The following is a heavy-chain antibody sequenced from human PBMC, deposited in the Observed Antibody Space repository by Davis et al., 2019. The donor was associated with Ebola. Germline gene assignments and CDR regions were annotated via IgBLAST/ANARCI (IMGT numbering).Heavy chain of an antibody. V-gene: IGHV4-39*07. CDR1: GGSIATNNYY. Sequence: SETLSLTCTVAGGSIATNNYYWGWIRQPPGKGLEWIGNIHYLGNTNYNPSLKSRVTMSVDTSKNQFSLKLSSVTAADTAVYYCARGNYGDYIVLYYYNMDVWGQGTTVTVSS. J-gene: IGHJ6*02. D-gene: IGHD4-17*01. CDR3: ARGNYGDYIVLYYYNMDV. CDR2: IHYLGNT.